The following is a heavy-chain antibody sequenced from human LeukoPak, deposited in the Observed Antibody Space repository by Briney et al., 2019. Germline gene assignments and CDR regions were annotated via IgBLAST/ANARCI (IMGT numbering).Heavy chain of an antibody. D-gene: IGHD5-24*01. Sequence: PGGSLRLSCAASGFTFSSYAMSWVRQAPGKGLEWVSSISGSGGNTFYADSVKGRFTISRDNSKNILYLQINSLRAEDAAVFYCAREITENGDTNTRRLPEWGQGTLVTVSS. CDR2: ISGSGGNT. J-gene: IGHJ4*02. V-gene: IGHV3-23*01. CDR3: AREITENGDTNTRRLPE. CDR1: GFTFSSYA.